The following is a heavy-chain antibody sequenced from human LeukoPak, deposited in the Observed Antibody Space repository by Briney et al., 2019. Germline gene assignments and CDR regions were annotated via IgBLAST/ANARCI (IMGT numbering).Heavy chain of an antibody. D-gene: IGHD2-2*01. J-gene: IGHJ5*02. CDR2: IYSSGSI. CDR3: ARGWGVVPAASWFDP. CDR1: GDSISSYY. V-gene: IGHV4-4*07. Sequence: PSETLSLTCTVSGDSISSYYWSWIRQPAGKGLEWIGRIYSSGSINYNPSLKSRVTISVDTSKNQFSLKLSSVTAADTAVYYCARGWGVVPAASWFDPWGQGTLVTVSS.